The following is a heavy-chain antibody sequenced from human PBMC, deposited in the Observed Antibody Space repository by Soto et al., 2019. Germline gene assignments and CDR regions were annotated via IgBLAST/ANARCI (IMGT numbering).Heavy chain of an antibody. CDR3: ARVYGDYVDY. J-gene: IGHJ4*02. Sequence: QVQLQESGPGLVKPSQTLSLTCTVSGGSISSGGYYWSWIRQHPGKGLEWIGYIYYSGSPYYNPSLKXXIXIXXDTSKNQFSLKLSSVTAADTAVYYCARVYGDYVDYWGQGTLVTVCS. V-gene: IGHV4-31*01. CDR2: IYYSGSP. CDR1: GGSISSGGYY. D-gene: IGHD4-17*01.